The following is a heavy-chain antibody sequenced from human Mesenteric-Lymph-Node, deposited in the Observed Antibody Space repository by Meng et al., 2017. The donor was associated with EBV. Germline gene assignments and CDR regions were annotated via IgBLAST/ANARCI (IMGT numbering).Heavy chain of an antibody. V-gene: IGHV4-61*01. Sequence: QLEDTGPDQSKPSETLSLTWTFSGDSVRSGRKYWSWIRQSPGKGLEWIGYMYYSGITKYNPSLKSRVTISVDTSKNQFSLKLSSVTAADTALYYCARDLGYSGYYPAYWGQGTLVTVSS. CDR2: MYYSGIT. J-gene: IGHJ4*02. CDR3: ARDLGYSGYYPAY. D-gene: IGHD5-12*01. CDR1: GDSVRSGRKY.